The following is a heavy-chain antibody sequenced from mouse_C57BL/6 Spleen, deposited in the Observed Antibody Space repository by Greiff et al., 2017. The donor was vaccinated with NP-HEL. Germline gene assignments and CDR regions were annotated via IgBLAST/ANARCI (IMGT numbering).Heavy chain of an antibody. Sequence: VQLKQSGPGLVKPSQSLSLTCSVTGYSITSGYYWNWIRQFPGYKLEWMGYISYDGSNNYNPSLKNRISITRDTSKNQFFLKLNSVTTEDTATYYCASGSYWYFDVWGTGTTVTVSS. J-gene: IGHJ1*03. CDR2: ISYDGSN. CDR3: ASGSYWYFDV. V-gene: IGHV3-6*01. CDR1: GYSITSGYY. D-gene: IGHD1-1*01.